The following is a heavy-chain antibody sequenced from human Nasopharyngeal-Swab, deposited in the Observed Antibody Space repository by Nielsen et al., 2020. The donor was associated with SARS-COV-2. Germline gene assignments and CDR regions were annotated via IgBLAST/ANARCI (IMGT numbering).Heavy chain of an antibody. D-gene: IGHD3-3*01. Sequence: WIRQPPGKGLEWIGYIYYSGSTNYNPSLKSRVTISVDTSKNQFSLKLSSVTAADTAVYYCARGTTIFGVVITPSDYWGQGTLVTVSS. CDR2: IYYSGST. CDR3: ARGTTIFGVVITPSDY. V-gene: IGHV4-59*01. J-gene: IGHJ4*02.